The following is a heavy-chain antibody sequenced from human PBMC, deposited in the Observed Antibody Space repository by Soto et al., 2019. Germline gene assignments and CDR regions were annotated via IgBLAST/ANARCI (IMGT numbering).Heavy chain of an antibody. D-gene: IGHD6-13*01. CDR1: GFNFSSHA. CDR2: ISYDGGKK. Sequence: ESGGGVVQPGRSLRLSCAASGFNFSSHAMHWVRQAPGKGLEWVAVISYDGGKKYYADLVKGRFTISRDNSQNTLYVEMTSLSAEDTAVYYCAREGQPAAGTTPHNWGQGTLVTVSS. V-gene: IGHV3-30*04. CDR3: AREGQPAAGTTPHN. J-gene: IGHJ4*02.